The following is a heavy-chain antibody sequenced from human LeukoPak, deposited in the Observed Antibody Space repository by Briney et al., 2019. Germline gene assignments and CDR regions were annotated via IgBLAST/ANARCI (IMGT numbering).Heavy chain of an antibody. J-gene: IGHJ4*02. D-gene: IGHD3-10*01. V-gene: IGHV3-23*01. CDR3: AREQNIRGVIIIVDS. CDR1: GFTFARNT. CDR2: ISGSGSDT. Sequence: GGSLRLSCAASGFTFARNTMTWVRQAPGKGLEWVSSISGSGSDTYYADSVKGRFTISRDNSKNALYLEVNGLRADDTAVYYCAREQNIRGVIIIVDSWGQGTLVTVSS.